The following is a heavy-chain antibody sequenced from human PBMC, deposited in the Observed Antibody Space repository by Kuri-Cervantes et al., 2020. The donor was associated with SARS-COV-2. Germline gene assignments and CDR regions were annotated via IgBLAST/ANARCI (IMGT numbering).Heavy chain of an antibody. CDR1: GGSISSYY. J-gene: IGHJ4*02. Sequence: SETLSLTCTVSGGSISSYYWSWIRQPPGQGLEWIGYIYYSGSTNYNPSLKSRVTISVDTSKNQFSLKLSSVTAADTAVYYCALETPYFDYWGQGTLVTVSS. CDR2: IYYSGST. V-gene: IGHV4-59*12. CDR3: ALETPYFDY. D-gene: IGHD2-15*01.